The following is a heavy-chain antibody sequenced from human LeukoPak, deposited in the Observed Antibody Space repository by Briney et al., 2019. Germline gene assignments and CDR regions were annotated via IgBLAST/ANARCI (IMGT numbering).Heavy chain of an antibody. V-gene: IGHV4-61*02. D-gene: IGHD1-26*01. CDR2: IYTSGST. CDR3: AREDSESYRALGY. J-gene: IGHJ4*02. Sequence: SETLSLTCTVSGGSISSGSYYWTWIRQPAGKGLEWIGRIYTSGSTNYNPSLKSRVTMSVDTSKNQFSLKLSSVTAVDTAVYYCAREDSESYRALGYWGQGTLVTVSS. CDR1: GGSISSGSYY.